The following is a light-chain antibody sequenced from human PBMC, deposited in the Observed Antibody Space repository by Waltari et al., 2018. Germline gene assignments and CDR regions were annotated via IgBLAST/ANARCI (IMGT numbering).Light chain of an antibody. Sequence: TVINTSPGTLPVSQGGTATLSCRASQSVSSNLAWYQQKPGQAPRLLIYGASTRATGIPARFSGSGSGTEFTLTISSLQSEDFAVYYCQQYNNWPPYTFGQGTKLEI. CDR3: QQYNNWPPYT. J-gene: IGKJ2*01. CDR2: GAS. CDR1: QSVSSN. V-gene: IGKV3-15*01.